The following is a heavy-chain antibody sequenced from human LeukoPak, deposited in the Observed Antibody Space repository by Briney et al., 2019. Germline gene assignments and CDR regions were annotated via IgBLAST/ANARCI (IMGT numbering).Heavy chain of an antibody. CDR2: INHSGST. V-gene: IGHV4-34*01. CDR1: GGSFSGYY. J-gene: IGHJ5*02. Sequence: SETLSLTCAVYGGSFSGYYWSWIRQPPGKGLEWIGEINHSGSTNYNPSLKSRVTISVDTSKNQFSLKLSSVTAADTAVYYCARGVGFNWVWFNWFDPWGQGTLVTVSS. CDR3: ARGVGFNWVWFNWFDP. D-gene: IGHD7-27*01.